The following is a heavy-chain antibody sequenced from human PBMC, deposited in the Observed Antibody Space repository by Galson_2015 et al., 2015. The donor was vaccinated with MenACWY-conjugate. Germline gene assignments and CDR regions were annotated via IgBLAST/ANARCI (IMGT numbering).Heavy chain of an antibody. CDR1: GFTFSDYY. J-gene: IGHJ4*02. V-gene: IGHV3-11*06. CDR3: ARPYDSSGYYFDY. D-gene: IGHD3-22*01. Sequence: SLRLSCAASGFTFSDYYTSWIRQAPGKGLEWVSYISSSSSYTNYADSVKGRFTISRDNAKNSLYLQMNSLRAEDTAVYYCARPYDSSGYYFDYWGQGTLVTVSS. CDR2: ISSSSSYT.